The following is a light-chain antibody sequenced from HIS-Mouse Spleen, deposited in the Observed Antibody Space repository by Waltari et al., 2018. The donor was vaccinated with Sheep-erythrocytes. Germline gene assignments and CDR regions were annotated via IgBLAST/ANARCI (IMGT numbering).Light chain of an antibody. V-gene: IGLV2-11*01. CDR2: DVS. J-gene: IGLJ2*01. CDR3: QAWDSSHVV. CDR1: SSDVGGYNY. Sequence: QSALTQPRSVSGSPGQSVTISCTGTSSDVGGYNYVSWYQQQPGKAPKLIIYDVSKRPSGVPDRFSGSNSGNTATLTISGTQAMDEADYYCQAWDSSHVVFGGGTKLTVL.